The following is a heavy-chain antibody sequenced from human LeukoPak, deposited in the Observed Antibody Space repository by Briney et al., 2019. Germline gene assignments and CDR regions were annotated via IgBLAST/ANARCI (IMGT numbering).Heavy chain of an antibody. CDR1: GGTFSSYA. V-gene: IGHV1-69*13. Sequence: SVKVSCKASGGTFSSYAISWVRQAPGQGLEWMGGIIPIVGTANYAQKFQGRVTITADESTSTAYMGLSSLRSEDTAVYYCATSSPYCSSTSCPNNWFDPWGQGTLVTVSS. CDR3: ATSSPYCSSTSCPNNWFDP. D-gene: IGHD2-2*01. J-gene: IGHJ5*02. CDR2: IIPIVGTA.